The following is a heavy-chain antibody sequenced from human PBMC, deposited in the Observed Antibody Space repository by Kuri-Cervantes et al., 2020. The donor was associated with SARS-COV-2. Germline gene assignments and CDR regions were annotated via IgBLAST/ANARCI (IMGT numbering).Heavy chain of an antibody. CDR1: GYSISSGYY. CDR3: ARGSDYSYWFDP. Sequence: SETLSLTCAVSGYSISSGYYWGWIRQPPGKGLEWIGSIYHSGSTYYNPSLKSRVTISVDTSKNQFSLKLSSVTAADTAVYYCARGSDYSYWFDPWGQGTLVTVSS. V-gene: IGHV4-38-2*01. J-gene: IGHJ5*02. D-gene: IGHD4-11*01. CDR2: IYHSGST.